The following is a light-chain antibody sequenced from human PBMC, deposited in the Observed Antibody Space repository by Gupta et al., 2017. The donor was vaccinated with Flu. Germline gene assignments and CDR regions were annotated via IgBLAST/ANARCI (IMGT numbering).Light chain of an antibody. J-gene: IGLJ3*02. CDR3: SSYTSSNTWV. CDR2: EVS. V-gene: IGLV2-14*01. CDR1: SSDVGIYNY. Sequence: QSALTQPASVSGSPGQSITIACTGTSSDVGIYNYVSWYRQHPGKAPKLMIYEVSNRPSRVSNRFSGSKSGNTASLTISGLQAEDEADYYCSSYTSSNTWVFGGGTKLTVL.